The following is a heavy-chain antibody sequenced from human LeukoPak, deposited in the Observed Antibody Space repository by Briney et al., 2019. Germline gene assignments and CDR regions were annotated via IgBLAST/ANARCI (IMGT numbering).Heavy chain of an antibody. V-gene: IGHV1-2*02. D-gene: IGHD2-2*01. CDR1: GYTFSGYY. CDR3: ARISPARKTSEFDY. J-gene: IGHJ4*02. CDR2: INPNSGGT. Sequence: ASVKVSCKASGYTFSGYYMNWVRQAPGQGLEWMGWINPNSGGTKYAQKFQGRVTMTSDTSISTAYMELSSLISDDTAVYYCARISPARKTSEFDYWGQGTLVTVSS.